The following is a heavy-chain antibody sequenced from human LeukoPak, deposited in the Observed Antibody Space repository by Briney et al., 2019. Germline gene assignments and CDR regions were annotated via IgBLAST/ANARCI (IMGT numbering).Heavy chain of an antibody. CDR2: INTDGSRI. Sequence: GGSLRLSCAASGFTFSSYWMHWVRQAPGKGLVWVSRINTDGSRITYADSVKGRFTISRDNAMNTVYLQMNSLRAEDTAVYYCARVLSGSWDWFDPWGQGTLVTVSS. CDR3: ARVLSGSWDWFDP. J-gene: IGHJ5*02. V-gene: IGHV3-74*01. CDR1: GFTFSSYW. D-gene: IGHD3-22*01.